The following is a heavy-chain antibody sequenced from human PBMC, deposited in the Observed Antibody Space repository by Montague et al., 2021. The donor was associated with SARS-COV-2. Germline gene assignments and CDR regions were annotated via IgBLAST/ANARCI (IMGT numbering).Heavy chain of an antibody. CDR1: GGSFEYDH. V-gene: IGHV4-34*01. CDR3: ARGHLSVSMIVVVFTSASYYFDY. D-gene: IGHD3-22*01. J-gene: IGHJ4*02. Sequence: SETLSLTYAVYGGSFEYDHWSWIRQPPGKGLEWIGNIRQSGRTNYNPSLKSRVTISVDTSKNQFSLKLTSVTAADTGLYFCARGHLSVSMIVVVFTSASYYFDYWGQGAQVTVSS. CDR2: IRQSGRT.